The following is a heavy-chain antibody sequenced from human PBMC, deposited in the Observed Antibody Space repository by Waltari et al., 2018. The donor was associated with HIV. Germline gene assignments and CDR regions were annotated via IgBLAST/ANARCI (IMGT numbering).Heavy chain of an antibody. V-gene: IGHV3-74*01. J-gene: IGHJ1*01. D-gene: IGHD5-18*01. Sequence: EVQLVESGGGLVQPGGSLRLSCAASGFTFSSYWMHWVRPAPGKGLVWVSRINSDGRITSHADSVKGRFTISRDNARNTLYLQMNSLGAEDTAMYYCAKGGTSGYTFGFGRWGQGTLVTVSS. CDR1: GFTFSSYW. CDR2: INSDGRIT. CDR3: AKGGTSGYTFGFGR.